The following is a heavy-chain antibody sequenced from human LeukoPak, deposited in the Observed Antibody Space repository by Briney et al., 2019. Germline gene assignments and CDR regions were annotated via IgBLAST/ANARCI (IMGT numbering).Heavy chain of an antibody. CDR1: GGSISSYY. Sequence: SETLSLTCTVSGGSISSYYWSWIRQPPGKGLEWMGNIYNSGTTDYNPSLKSRLTITADTSKNQFSLKLGSVTAADTAVYYCARDKPGYSGYDLNWFDPWGQGTLVTVSS. CDR3: ARDKPGYSGYDLNWFDP. V-gene: IGHV4-59*01. D-gene: IGHD5-12*01. J-gene: IGHJ5*02. CDR2: IYNSGTT.